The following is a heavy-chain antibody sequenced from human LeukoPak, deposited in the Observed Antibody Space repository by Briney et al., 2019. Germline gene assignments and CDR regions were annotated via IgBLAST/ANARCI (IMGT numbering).Heavy chain of an antibody. CDR2: TYYRSKWYN. D-gene: IGHD2-2*01. Sequence: SQTLSLTCAISGDSVSSNSAAWNWIRQSPSRGLEWLGSTYYRSKWYNDYAVSVKSRITINPDTSKNQFSLQLNSVTPEDTAVYYCARSPNCSSTSCYGGAYDYWGQGTLVTVSS. CDR1: GDSVSSNSAA. CDR3: ARSPNCSSTSCYGGAYDY. V-gene: IGHV6-1*01. J-gene: IGHJ4*02.